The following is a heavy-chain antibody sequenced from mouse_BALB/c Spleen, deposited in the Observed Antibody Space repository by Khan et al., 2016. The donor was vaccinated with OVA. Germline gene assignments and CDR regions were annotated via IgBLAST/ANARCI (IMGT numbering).Heavy chain of an antibody. Sequence: QVQLKESGPGLVAPSQSLSITCTISGFSLTSYGVHWVRQPPGKGLEWLVVIWSDGHTTYNSALKSRLSISKDNSKSQVFLKMNSLQTDDTAMYXCARHCYVGNYCPYFDVWGAGTTVTVSS. D-gene: IGHD2-1*01. V-gene: IGHV2-6-1*01. CDR3: ARHCYVGNYCPYFDV. J-gene: IGHJ1*01. CDR1: GFSLTSYG. CDR2: IWSDGHT.